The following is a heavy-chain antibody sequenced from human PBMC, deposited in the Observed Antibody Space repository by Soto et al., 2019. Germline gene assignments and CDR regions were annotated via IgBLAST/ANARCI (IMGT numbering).Heavy chain of an antibody. CDR1: GFTFSSYS. CDR2: ISSSSSTI. CDR3: AREKKPGSDYGAFDI. V-gene: IGHV3-48*01. D-gene: IGHD4-17*01. Sequence: GGSLRLSCAASGFTFSSYSMNWVRQAPGKGLEWVSYISSSSSTIYYADSVKGRFTISRDNAKNSLYLQMNSLRAEDTAVYYCAREKKPGSDYGAFDIWGQGTMVTVSS. J-gene: IGHJ3*02.